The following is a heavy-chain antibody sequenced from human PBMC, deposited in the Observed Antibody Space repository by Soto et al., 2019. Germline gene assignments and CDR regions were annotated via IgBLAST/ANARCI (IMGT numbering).Heavy chain of an antibody. CDR2: ISSSSSTI. CDR1: GFTFSSYS. Sequence: VGSLRLSCAASGFTFSSYSMNWVRQAPGKGLEWVSYISSSSSTIYYADSVKGRFTISRDNAKNSLYLQMNSLRDEDTAVYYCARDLIWDYYYGMDVWGQGTTVTVSS. CDR3: ARDLIWDYYYGMDV. D-gene: IGHD3-16*01. V-gene: IGHV3-48*02. J-gene: IGHJ6*02.